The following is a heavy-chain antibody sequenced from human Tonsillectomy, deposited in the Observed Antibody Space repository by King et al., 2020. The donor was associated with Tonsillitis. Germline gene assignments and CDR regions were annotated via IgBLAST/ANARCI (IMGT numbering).Heavy chain of an antibody. Sequence: VQLVESGGGLVQPGRSLRLSCAASGFTFDDYAMHWVRQVPGKGLEWVSRISCIGGSTDYAVSVKGRFTISRDNSKKSLFLQMNSRRAEETALYYCAKDKVVVPALTKGALDSWGQGTLVTVSS. D-gene: IGHD2-2*01. CDR2: ISCIGGST. V-gene: IGHV3-9*01. J-gene: IGHJ4*02. CDR3: AKDKVVVPALTKGALDS. CDR1: GFTFDDYA.